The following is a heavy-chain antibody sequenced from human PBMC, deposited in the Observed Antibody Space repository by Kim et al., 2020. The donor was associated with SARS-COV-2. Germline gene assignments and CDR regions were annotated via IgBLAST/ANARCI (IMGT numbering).Heavy chain of an antibody. Sequence: GGSLRLSCAASGFTFSSYSMNWVRQAPGKGLEWVSSISSSSSYIYYADSVKGRFTISRDNAKNSLYLQMNSLRAEDTAVYYCARVKAAIYNYGMDVWGQGTTVTVSS. CDR1: GFTFSSYS. CDR2: ISSSSSYI. V-gene: IGHV3-21*01. D-gene: IGHD6-25*01. J-gene: IGHJ6*02. CDR3: ARVKAAIYNYGMDV.